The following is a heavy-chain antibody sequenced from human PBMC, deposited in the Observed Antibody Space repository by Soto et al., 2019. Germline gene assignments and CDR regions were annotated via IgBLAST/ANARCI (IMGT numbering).Heavy chain of an antibody. D-gene: IGHD4-17*01. J-gene: IGHJ3*02. CDR3: ARSPYGDYSGDAFDI. CDR1: GYTFTSYY. Sequence: ASVKVSCKASGYTFTSYYMHWVRQAPGQGLERMGIINPSGGSTSYAQKFQGRVTMTRDTSTSTVYMELSSLRSEDTAVYYFARSPYGDYSGDAFDIWGQGTMVTVSS. V-gene: IGHV1-46*03. CDR2: INPSGGST.